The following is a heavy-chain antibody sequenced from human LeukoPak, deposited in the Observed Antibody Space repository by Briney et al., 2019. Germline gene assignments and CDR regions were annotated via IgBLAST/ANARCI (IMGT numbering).Heavy chain of an antibody. D-gene: IGHD6-13*01. CDR2: IYYSGST. CDR1: GGSISSSSYY. J-gene: IGHJ4*02. V-gene: IGHV4-39*01. Sequence: PSETLSLTCTVSGGSISSSSYYWGWIRQPPGKGLEWIGSIYYSGSTYYNPSLKSRVTISVDTSKNQFSLKLSSVTAADTAVYYCARGRSIPAAGAFDYWGQGTLVTVSS. CDR3: ARGRSIPAAGAFDY.